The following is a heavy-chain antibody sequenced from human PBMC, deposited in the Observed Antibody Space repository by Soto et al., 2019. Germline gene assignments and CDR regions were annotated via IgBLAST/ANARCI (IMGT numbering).Heavy chain of an antibody. CDR1: EGTFSSYA. Sequence: QVQLVQSGAEVKKPGSSVKVSCKAPEGTFSSYATTWGGQAPGQGLEWMGGIIPIFGTANYAQKFQGRVTITADESTSTAYMELSSLRSEDTAVYYCARAPIYGDYEPFDYWGQGTLVTVSS. CDR3: ARAPIYGDYEPFDY. CDR2: IIPIFGTA. V-gene: IGHV1-69*12. J-gene: IGHJ4*02. D-gene: IGHD4-17*01.